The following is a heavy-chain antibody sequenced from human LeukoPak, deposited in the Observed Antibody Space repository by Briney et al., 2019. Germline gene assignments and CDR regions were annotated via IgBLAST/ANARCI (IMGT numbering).Heavy chain of an antibody. D-gene: IGHD3-22*01. V-gene: IGHV3-23*01. Sequence: PGESLRLSCAASGFTFSGYAMSWVRRAPGREPDWVSTITAGGERTDYADPVSGRFTISRDNSKNTLYLQMNSLRAEDTAVYYCAKRSPQYYYDSSGYFVYWGQGTLVTVSS. J-gene: IGHJ4*02. CDR3: AKRSPQYYYDSSGYFVY. CDR1: GFTFSGYA. CDR2: ITAGGERT.